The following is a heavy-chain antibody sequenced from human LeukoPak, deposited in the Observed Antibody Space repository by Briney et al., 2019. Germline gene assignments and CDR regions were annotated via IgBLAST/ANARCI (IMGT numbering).Heavy chain of an antibody. CDR3: ARDRSKFGY. D-gene: IGHD3-16*01. CDR2: IEQDGSEK. CDR1: GFTFSNYW. J-gene: IGHJ4*02. V-gene: IGHV3-7*03. Sequence: GGSLRLSCAASGFTFSNYWMTWVRQAPGKGLEWVANIEQDGSEKYYVDSVKGRFTISRDNAKNSLFLQMDSLRVGDTAVYYCARDRSKFGYWGEGILATVSS.